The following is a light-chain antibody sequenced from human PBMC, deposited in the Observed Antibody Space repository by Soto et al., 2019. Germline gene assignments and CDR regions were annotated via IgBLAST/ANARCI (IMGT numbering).Light chain of an antibody. Sequence: QSVLTQPASVSGTPGQRITISCTGTGSDIGAYNYVSWYQQQPTKPPQVMFCDVSCRPSGVSDRFSGSKSRSTASLTISGLQAEDEADYYCSSYTTSGTRVFGTGTKLTVL. V-gene: IGLV2-14*03. CDR1: GSDIGAYNY. CDR3: SSYTTSGTRV. CDR2: DVS. J-gene: IGLJ1*01.